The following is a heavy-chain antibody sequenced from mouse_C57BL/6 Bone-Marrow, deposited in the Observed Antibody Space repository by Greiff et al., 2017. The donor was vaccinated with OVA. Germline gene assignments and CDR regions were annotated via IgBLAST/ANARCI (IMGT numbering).Heavy chain of an antibody. D-gene: IGHD2-2*01. CDR1: GFNIKDDY. Sequence: EVQLQQSGAELVRPGASVKLSCTASGFNIKDDYMHWVKQRPEQGLEWIGWIDPENGDTEYASKFQGKATITADTSSNTAYLQLSSLTSEDTAVYYCTTTYGYDPAWFAYWGQGTLVTVSA. J-gene: IGHJ3*01. V-gene: IGHV14-4*01. CDR2: IDPENGDT. CDR3: TTTYGYDPAWFAY.